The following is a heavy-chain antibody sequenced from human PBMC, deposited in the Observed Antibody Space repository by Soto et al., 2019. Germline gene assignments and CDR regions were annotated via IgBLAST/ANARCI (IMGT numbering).Heavy chain of an antibody. Sequence: SETLSLTCAVYGGSFSGYYWSWIRQPPGKGLEWIGEINHSGSTNYNPSLKSRVTISVDTSKNQFSLKLSSVTAADTAVYYCARAGSGWYFRGSFYFDYWGQGTLVTVPS. D-gene: IGHD6-19*01. V-gene: IGHV4-34*01. CDR2: INHSGST. CDR1: GGSFSGYY. CDR3: ARAGSGWYFRGSFYFDY. J-gene: IGHJ4*02.